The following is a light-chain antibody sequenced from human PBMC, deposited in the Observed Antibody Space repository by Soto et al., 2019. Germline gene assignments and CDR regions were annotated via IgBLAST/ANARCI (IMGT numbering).Light chain of an antibody. CDR1: HNIFNY. V-gene: IGKV1-33*01. CDR2: GGS. Sequence: DIQLTQSPSSLSASVGDRVTIACQASHNIFNYLNWYQFKPGKAPKVLIFGGSNLETGVPSRFSGSGSGTAYRLTINSLQPEDVATSYCQHSDRLPLTGGGGTKVE. CDR3: QHSDRLPLT. J-gene: IGKJ4*01.